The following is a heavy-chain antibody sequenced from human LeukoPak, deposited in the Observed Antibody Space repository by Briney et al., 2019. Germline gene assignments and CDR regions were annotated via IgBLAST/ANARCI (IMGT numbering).Heavy chain of an antibody. CDR1: GFTFSSYA. V-gene: IGHV3-23*01. CDR3: AKDQVATITFDY. CDR2: ISGSGGST. D-gene: IGHD5-12*01. Sequence: GGSLRLSCAASGFTFSSYAMSWVRQAPGKGLEWVSAISGSGGSTYYADSVKGRLTISRDNSKNTLYLQMNSLRAEDTAVYYCAKDQVATITFDYWGQGTLVTVSS. J-gene: IGHJ4*02.